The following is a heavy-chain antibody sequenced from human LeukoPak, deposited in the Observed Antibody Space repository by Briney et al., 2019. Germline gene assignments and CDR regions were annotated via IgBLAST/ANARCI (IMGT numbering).Heavy chain of an antibody. V-gene: IGHV4-61*01. CDR2: IYYSGST. CDR3: ARDLGTGDYLAFDI. J-gene: IGHJ3*02. Sequence: PSETLSLTCTVSGGSISSSSYYWSWIRQPPGKGLEWIGYIYYSGSTNYNPSLKSRVTISVDTSKNQFSLKLSSVTAADTAVYYCARDLGTGDYLAFDIWGQGTMVTVSS. CDR1: GGSISSSSYY. D-gene: IGHD3-10*01.